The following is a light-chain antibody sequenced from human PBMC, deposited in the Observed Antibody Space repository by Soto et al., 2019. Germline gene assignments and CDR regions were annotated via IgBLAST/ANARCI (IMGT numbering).Light chain of an antibody. J-gene: IGKJ5*01. CDR3: QQRSNWTLT. CDR1: QSVSSY. V-gene: IGKV3-11*01. Sequence: EIVLTQSPATLSLSPGERATLSCRASQSVSSYFAWYQQKPGQAPRLLIYDASNRATGIPARFSGSGSGTDFTLPISSLEPEDFAIYYCQQRSNWTLTFGQGTRLEIK. CDR2: DAS.